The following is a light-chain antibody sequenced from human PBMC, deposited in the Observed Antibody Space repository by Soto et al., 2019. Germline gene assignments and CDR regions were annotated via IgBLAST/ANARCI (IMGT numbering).Light chain of an antibody. CDR3: SSYSTTSSLYV. CDR1: SSDIGYHNY. Sequence: QPVLTQPASVSGSPGQSITISCIGTSSDIGYHNYVSWYQQYPGKAPKIIIYEVSNRPSGVSGRFSGSKSGNTASLTISGLQAEDEADYFCSSYSTTSSLYVFGGGTKVTVL. V-gene: IGLV2-14*01. J-gene: IGLJ1*01. CDR2: EVS.